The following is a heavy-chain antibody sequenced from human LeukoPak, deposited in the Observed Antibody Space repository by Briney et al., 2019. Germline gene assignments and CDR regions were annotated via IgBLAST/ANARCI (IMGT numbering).Heavy chain of an antibody. D-gene: IGHD3-22*01. CDR3: AGESSGYYSFDY. J-gene: IGHJ4*02. V-gene: IGHV4-39*07. CDR2: MYYSGST. Sequence: SETLPLTCTVSGGSISSYYWGWIRQPPGKGLEWIGSMYYSGSTYYNPSLKSRVTISVDTSKSQFSLKLSSVTAADTAVYYCAGESSGYYSFDYWGQGTLVTVSS. CDR1: GGSISSYY.